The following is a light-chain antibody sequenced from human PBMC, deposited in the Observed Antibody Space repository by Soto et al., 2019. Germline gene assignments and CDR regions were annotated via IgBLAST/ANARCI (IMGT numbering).Light chain of an antibody. Sequence: DIQLTQSPSFLSASVGDRVTITCRASRGISSSLAWYQQKPGKAPKLLIYAASTLQSGDPPRFSGSGSKTEFTLTIRSLQHEDFANYYCQQLNSYPLFGPGTKVDIK. J-gene: IGKJ3*01. CDR2: AAS. V-gene: IGKV1-9*01. CDR1: RGISSS. CDR3: QQLNSYPL.